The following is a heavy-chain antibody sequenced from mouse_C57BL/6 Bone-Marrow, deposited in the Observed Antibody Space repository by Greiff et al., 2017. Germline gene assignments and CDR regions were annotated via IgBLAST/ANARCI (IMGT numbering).Heavy chain of an antibody. CDR2: IDPANGNT. V-gene: IGHV14-3*01. Sequence: EVQLQQSVAELVRPGASVKLSCTASGFNIKNTYMHWVKQRPEQGLEWIGRIDPANGNTKYDPKFQGKATITADTSSNTAYLQLSSLTSEDTAIYYGASLGLRRYLVYWYFDVWGTGTTVTVSS. CDR1: GFNIKNTY. J-gene: IGHJ1*03. D-gene: IGHD2-2*01. CDR3: ASLGLRRYLVYWYFDV.